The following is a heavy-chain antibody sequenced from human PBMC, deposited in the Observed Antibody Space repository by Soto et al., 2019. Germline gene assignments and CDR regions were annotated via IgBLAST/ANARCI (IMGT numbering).Heavy chain of an antibody. J-gene: IGHJ6*03. CDR3: ARQQYCGSSTCYDSLYYQYMDV. V-gene: IGHV4-59*08. CDR1: GGSIRSYY. D-gene: IGHD2-2*01. Sequence: SETLPLTCTVAGGSIRSYYWSWIRQPPGKGLEWIGYIYYSGSTNYNPSLKSRVTISVDTSKNQFSLRLSSVTAADTAVYFCARQQYCGSSTCYDSLYYQYMDVWGKGTMVTVSS. CDR2: IYYSGST.